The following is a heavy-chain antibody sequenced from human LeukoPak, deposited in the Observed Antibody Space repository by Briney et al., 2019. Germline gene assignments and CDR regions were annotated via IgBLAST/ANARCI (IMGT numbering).Heavy chain of an antibody. CDR3: AQNSGYDVYYGMDV. J-gene: IGHJ6*02. CDR2: ISGSGGST. CDR1: GFTFSGNA. D-gene: IGHD5-12*01. Sequence: GSLRLSCAASGFTFSGNAMSWVRQAPGKGLEWVSAISGSGGSTYYADSVKGRFTISRDNSKNTLYLQMSSLRAEDTAVYYCAQNSGYDVYYGMDVWGQGTTVTVSS. V-gene: IGHV3-23*01.